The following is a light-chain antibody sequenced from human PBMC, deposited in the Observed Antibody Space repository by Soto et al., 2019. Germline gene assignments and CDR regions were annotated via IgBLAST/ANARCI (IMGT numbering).Light chain of an antibody. J-gene: IGKJ1*01. Sequence: DIQMTPSPSTLSASVGDRVTVTCRASQSISSWLAWYQQEAGKAPKLLIYKASTLERGVPSRFSGSGSGTEFTLTISSLQTDDFATYYCHQYNVSSGTFGQGTRVDIK. CDR2: KAS. CDR3: HQYNVSSGT. V-gene: IGKV1-5*03. CDR1: QSISSW.